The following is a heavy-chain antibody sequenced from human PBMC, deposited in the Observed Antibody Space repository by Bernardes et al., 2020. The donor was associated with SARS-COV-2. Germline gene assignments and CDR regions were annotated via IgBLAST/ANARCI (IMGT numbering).Heavy chain of an antibody. J-gene: IGHJ5*02. CDR1: GGSISRYY. Sequence: SETLSLTCTVSGGSISRYYWSWIRQPPGKGLEWTGYIYYSGSTNYNPSLNSRVTISVDTSKNQFSLKLSSVTAADTAVYYCARGVIGYSYGYDNWFDPWGQGTLVTVSS. V-gene: IGHV4-59*01. CDR3: ARGVIGYSYGYDNWFDP. CDR2: IYYSGST. D-gene: IGHD5-18*01.